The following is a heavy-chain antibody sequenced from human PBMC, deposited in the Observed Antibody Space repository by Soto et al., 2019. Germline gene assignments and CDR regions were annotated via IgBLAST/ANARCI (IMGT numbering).Heavy chain of an antibody. J-gene: IGHJ3*02. CDR2: ISYSGNT. D-gene: IGHD3-22*01. CDR1: GGSISSNAYY. CDR3: ATSYDGTGRDAFDI. V-gene: IGHV4-39*01. Sequence: QLQLQESGPGLVKPSETLSLTCAVSGGSISSNAYYWAWIRQSPGEGLEWIGTISYSGNTNYSPSLKSRVTISVDTPRNHFSLKLRSVTAADTAMYYCATSYDGTGRDAFDIWGQGTMVTVSS.